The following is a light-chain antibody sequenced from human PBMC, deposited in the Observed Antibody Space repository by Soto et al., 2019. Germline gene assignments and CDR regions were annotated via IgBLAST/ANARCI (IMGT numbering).Light chain of an antibody. CDR3: QQYDASPT. J-gene: IGKJ4*01. V-gene: IGKV3-20*01. Sequence: VLTQSPGTLSLSPGERATLSCRASQVVRSDYLAWYQQKPGQAPRLLMYGASSRATGTPDRFTGSGSGTYFTLTISKLEPADLAVYFCQQYDASPTFGGGTKVEIE. CDR1: QVVRSDY. CDR2: GAS.